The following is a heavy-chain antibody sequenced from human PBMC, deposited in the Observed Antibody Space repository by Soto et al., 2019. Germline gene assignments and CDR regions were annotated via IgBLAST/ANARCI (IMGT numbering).Heavy chain of an antibody. CDR1: GFTFSSYA. D-gene: IGHD3-10*01. Sequence: LRLSCAASGFTFSSYAMSWVRQAPGKGLEWVSAISGSGGSTYYADSVKGRFTISRDNSKNTLYLQMNSLRAEDTAVYYCAKALRGWFGELFSLDYWGQGTLVTVSS. V-gene: IGHV3-23*01. J-gene: IGHJ4*02. CDR3: AKALRGWFGELFSLDY. CDR2: ISGSGGST.